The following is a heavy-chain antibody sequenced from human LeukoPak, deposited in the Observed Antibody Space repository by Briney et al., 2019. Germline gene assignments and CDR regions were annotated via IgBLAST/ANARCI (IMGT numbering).Heavy chain of an antibody. D-gene: IGHD3-10*01. J-gene: IGHJ4*02. Sequence: GGSLRLSCAASGFTFSSYAMSWVRQAPGKGLEWVSAISGSGGSTYYADSVKGRFTISRDNSKNTLYLQMNSLRAEDTAVYYCARDSGERGSGSYLIAYRGQGTLVTVSS. CDR3: ARDSGERGSGSYLIAY. V-gene: IGHV3-23*01. CDR2: ISGSGGST. CDR1: GFTFSSYA.